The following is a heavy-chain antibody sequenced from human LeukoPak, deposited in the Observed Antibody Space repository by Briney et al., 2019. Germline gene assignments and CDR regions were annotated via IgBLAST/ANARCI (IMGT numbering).Heavy chain of an antibody. J-gene: IGHJ5*02. V-gene: IGHV3-30-3*01. CDR1: GFTFSSYA. CDR2: ISYDGSNK. CDR3: ASLEIVVMVAVPFESNWFDP. Sequence: GGSLRLSCAASGFTFSSYAMHWARQAPGKGLEWVAVISYDGSNKYYADSVKGRFTISRDNPKNTLYLQMNSLRAEDTAVYYCASLEIVVMVAVPFESNWFDPWGQGTLVTVSS. D-gene: IGHD2-15*01.